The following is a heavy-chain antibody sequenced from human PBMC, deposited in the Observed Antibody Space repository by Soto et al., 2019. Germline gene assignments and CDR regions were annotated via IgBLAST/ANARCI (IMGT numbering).Heavy chain of an antibody. CDR2: IYWDDDK. D-gene: IGHD4-17*01. CDR1: GFSLSSYGMG. CDR3: ANAGDYDLLTFDH. J-gene: IGHJ4*02. Sequence: QITLKESGPTLVRPAQTLTLTCGFSGFSLSSYGMGVAWIRQPPGKALEWLALIYWDDDKRYSPSLKDRLAMSKDTSSNQVVLTITNMDPGDTATYFCANAGDYDLLTFDHWGTGTLVTVSS. V-gene: IGHV2-5*02.